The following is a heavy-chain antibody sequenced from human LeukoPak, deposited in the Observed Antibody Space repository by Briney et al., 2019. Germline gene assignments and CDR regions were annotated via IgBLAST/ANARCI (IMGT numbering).Heavy chain of an antibody. CDR1: GFSFSNYD. V-gene: IGHV3-33*01. CDR3: ARGDPTVTTKQNLDY. Sequence: PGRSLRLSSAASGFSFSNYDMHWVRQAPGKGLEWVAVIWYDGSNKYYADSVKGRFTISRDNSKNTLYLQMNSLRVEDTAVYYCARGDPTVTTKQNLDYWGQGTLVTVSS. CDR2: IWYDGSNK. D-gene: IGHD4-17*01. J-gene: IGHJ4*02.